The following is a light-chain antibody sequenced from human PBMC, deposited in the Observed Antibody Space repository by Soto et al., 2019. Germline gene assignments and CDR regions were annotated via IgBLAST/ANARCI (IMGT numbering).Light chain of an antibody. Sequence: QSALTQPASVSGSPGQSITIACTGTSSDIGGYNFVSWYQQHPGKAPKLLIYDVGNRPSGVSNRFSGSKAGNTASLTISGLQDEDEAHYYCNSYRTVSTYVLGTGTKLTVL. J-gene: IGLJ1*01. CDR1: SSDIGGYNF. CDR3: NSYRTVSTYV. CDR2: DVG. V-gene: IGLV2-14*01.